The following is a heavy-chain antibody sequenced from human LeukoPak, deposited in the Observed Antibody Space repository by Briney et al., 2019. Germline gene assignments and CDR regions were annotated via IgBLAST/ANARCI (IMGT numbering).Heavy chain of an antibody. CDR1: GLTFSNYA. D-gene: IGHD6-6*01. V-gene: IGHV3-23*01. Sequence: GGSLRLSCAASGLTFSNYAMSWVRQAPGKGLQWVSAISGSGGSTYYADSVKGRFTISRDNSKNTLYLQMNSLRAEDTAVYYCAKAQAARPFDYWGQGTLVTVSS. CDR2: ISGSGGST. J-gene: IGHJ4*02. CDR3: AKAQAARPFDY.